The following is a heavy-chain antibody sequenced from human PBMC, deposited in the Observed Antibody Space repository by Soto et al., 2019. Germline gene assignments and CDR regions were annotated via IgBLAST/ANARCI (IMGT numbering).Heavy chain of an antibody. CDR1: GFAFGDYW. CDR2: IKKDGSKK. J-gene: IGHJ3*02. CDR3: ARDVSPGSSGYYFDAFDI. D-gene: IGHD6-25*01. V-gene: IGHV3-7*05. Sequence: EVQLVESGGGLVQPGGSLRLSCAASGFAFGDYWMTWVRQAPGKGLEWGANIKKDGSKKSYLDSVRGRFTISRDNTENSLFLQMNSLRAEDTALYYCARDVSPGSSGYYFDAFDIWGQGTTVTVSS.